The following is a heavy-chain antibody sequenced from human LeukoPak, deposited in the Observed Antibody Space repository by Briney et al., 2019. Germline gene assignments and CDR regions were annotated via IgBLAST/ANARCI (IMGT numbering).Heavy chain of an antibody. J-gene: IGHJ5*02. CDR3: ARLSSSSTNWFDA. CDR2: ISSGSTYT. D-gene: IGHD6-19*01. CDR1: GFTFSDYY. V-gene: IGHV3-11*06. Sequence: GGSLRLSCAASGFTFSDYYLSWVRQAPGKGLEWVSYISSGSTYTNYADSVKGRFTISRDNAKNSLFLQMNSLRAEDTAVYFCARLSSSSTNWFDAWGQGTLVTVSS.